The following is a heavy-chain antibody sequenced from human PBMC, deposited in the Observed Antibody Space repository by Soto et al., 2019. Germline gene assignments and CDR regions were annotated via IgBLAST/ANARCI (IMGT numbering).Heavy chain of an antibody. J-gene: IGHJ6*02. V-gene: IGHV4-4*02. Sequence: PSETLSLTCPVSGGSISSSNSWSWFRQPPGKGLEWIGEIYHSGSTNYNPSLKSRVTISVDTSKNQFSLKLSSVTAADTAVYYCASVTRTCISTSCYRYYYGMDVWGQGTTVT. D-gene: IGHD2-2*02. CDR1: GGSISSSNS. CDR3: ASVTRTCISTSCYRYYYGMDV. CDR2: IYHSGST.